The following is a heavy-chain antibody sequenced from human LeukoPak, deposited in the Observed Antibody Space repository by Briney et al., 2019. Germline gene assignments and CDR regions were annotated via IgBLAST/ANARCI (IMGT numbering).Heavy chain of an antibody. CDR2: IYYSGST. D-gene: IGHD3-10*01. CDR3: AGGAHYYGSGSYIPYYYYYYMDV. V-gene: IGHV4-59*01. J-gene: IGHJ6*03. CDR1: GGSISSYY. Sequence: SETLSLTCTVSGGSISSYYWSWIRQPPGKGLEWIGYIYYSGSTNYNPSLKSRVIISVDTSKNQFSLKLSSVTAADTAVYYCAGGAHYYGSGSYIPYYYYYYMDVWGKGTTVTVSS.